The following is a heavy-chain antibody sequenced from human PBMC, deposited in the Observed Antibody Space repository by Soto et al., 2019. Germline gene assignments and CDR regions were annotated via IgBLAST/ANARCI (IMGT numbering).Heavy chain of an antibody. CDR2: ISTTGGNT. Sequence: GGSMRLSCAASGFTFYSSAMSWVRQAPGKGLEWVSAISTTGGNTLYADSVKGRFTISRDNSKNTLYLQMNSLRAEDTAIYYCAKPSGGSYPESRVFDSWGQGTRVTVSS. CDR3: AKPSGGSYPESRVFDS. CDR1: GFTFYSSA. J-gene: IGHJ4*02. V-gene: IGHV3-23*01. D-gene: IGHD1-26*01.